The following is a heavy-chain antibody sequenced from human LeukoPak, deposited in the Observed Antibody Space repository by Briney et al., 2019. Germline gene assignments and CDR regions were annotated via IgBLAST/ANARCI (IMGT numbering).Heavy chain of an antibody. CDR1: GYTFTSYA. J-gene: IGHJ4*02. D-gene: IGHD3-22*01. CDR2: INTNTGNP. V-gene: IGHV7-4-1*02. Sequence: ASVKVSCKASGYTFTSYAMNWVRQAPGQGLEWMGWINTNTGNPTYAQGFTGRFVFSLDTSVSTAYLQISSLKAEDTAVYYCAREYYSDSSGYFNYFDFWGQGTLVTVSS. CDR3: AREYYSDSSGYFNYFDF.